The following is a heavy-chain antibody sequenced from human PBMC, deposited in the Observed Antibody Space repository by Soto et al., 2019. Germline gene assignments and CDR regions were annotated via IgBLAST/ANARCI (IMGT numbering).Heavy chain of an antibody. CDR3: ATNYDFWSGYSRSREDAFDI. J-gene: IGHJ3*02. V-gene: IGHV1-8*01. CDR1: GYTFTTYD. CDR2: MNPNTGST. D-gene: IGHD3-3*01. Sequence: QVQLVQSGAEVKKPGASVKVSCKASGYTFTTYDLNWVRQATGQGLEWMGWMNPNTGSTGYAQKFQGRVTMTRNTSINTAYMELSSLRPEDTAVYYCATNYDFWSGYSRSREDAFDIWGQGTLVTVSS.